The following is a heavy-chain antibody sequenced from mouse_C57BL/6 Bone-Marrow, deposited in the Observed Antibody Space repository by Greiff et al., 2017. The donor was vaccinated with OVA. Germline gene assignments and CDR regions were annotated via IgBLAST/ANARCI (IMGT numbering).Heavy chain of an antibody. J-gene: IGHJ3*01. Sequence: QVQLQQPGAELVRPGTSVKLSCKASGYTFTSYWMHWVKQRPGQGLEWIGVIDPSDSYTNYNQKFKGKATLTVDTSSSTAYMQLSSLTSEDSAVYYCASGGYAWFADWGKGTLVTVSA. V-gene: IGHV1-59*01. D-gene: IGHD2-2*01. CDR3: ASGGYAWFAD. CDR2: IDPSDSYT. CDR1: GYTFTSYW.